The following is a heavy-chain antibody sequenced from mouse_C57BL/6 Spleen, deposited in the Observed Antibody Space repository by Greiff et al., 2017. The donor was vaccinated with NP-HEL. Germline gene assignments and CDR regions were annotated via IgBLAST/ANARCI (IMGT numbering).Heavy chain of an antibody. Sequence: QVQLQQPGAELVRPGTSVKLSCKASGYTFTSYWMHWVKQRPGQGLEWIGVIDPSDSYTNYNQKFKGKATLTVDTSSSTAYMQLSSLTSEDSAVYNCASYYASSPGYFDYWGQGTTLTVSS. D-gene: IGHD1-1*01. CDR2: IDPSDSYT. V-gene: IGHV1-59*01. J-gene: IGHJ2*01. CDR3: ASYYASSPGYFDY. CDR1: GYTFTSYW.